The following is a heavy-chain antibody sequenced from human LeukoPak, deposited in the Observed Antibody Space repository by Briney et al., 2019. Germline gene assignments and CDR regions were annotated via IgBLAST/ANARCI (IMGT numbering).Heavy chain of an antibody. CDR2: IYSGGST. Sequence: GGSLRLSCAASGFTFSTYSMNWVRQAPGKGLEWVSVIYSGGSTYYADSVKGRFTISRDNSKNTLYLQMNSLRAEDTAVYYCAKSQMAAGTLDYWGQGTLVTVSS. CDR1: GFTFSTYS. CDR3: AKSQMAAGTLDY. V-gene: IGHV3-66*01. J-gene: IGHJ4*02. D-gene: IGHD6-13*01.